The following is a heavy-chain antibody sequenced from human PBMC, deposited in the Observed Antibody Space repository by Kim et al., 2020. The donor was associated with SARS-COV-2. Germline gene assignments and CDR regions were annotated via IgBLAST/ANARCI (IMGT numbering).Heavy chain of an antibody. J-gene: IGHJ6*02. CDR2: IDTSDSYT. CDR1: GYSFTSYW. V-gene: IGHV5-10-1*01. CDR3: ARRGQQLPHYYYGMDV. Sequence: GESLKISCKGSGYSFTSYWISWVRQMPGKGMEWMGRIDTSDSYTNYSTSFQGHVTISADKSISTAYLQWSRLKASDTAMYYCARRGQQLPHYYYGMDVWGQGTTVTVSS. D-gene: IGHD6-13*01.